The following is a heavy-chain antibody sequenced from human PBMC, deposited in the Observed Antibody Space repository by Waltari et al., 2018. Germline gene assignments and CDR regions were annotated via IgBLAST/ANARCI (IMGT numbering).Heavy chain of an antibody. Sequence: QVQLVQSGAEVKKPGSSVKVSCKASGGTFSSYAISWVRQAPGQGLEWMGGIIPIFGTANYAQKFQGRVAITADESTSTAYMELSSLRSEDTAVYYCASYYDSSGYPSYFDYWGQGTLVTVSS. CDR2: IIPIFGTA. D-gene: IGHD3-22*01. CDR1: GGTFSSYA. V-gene: IGHV1-69*12. J-gene: IGHJ4*02. CDR3: ASYYDSSGYPSYFDY.